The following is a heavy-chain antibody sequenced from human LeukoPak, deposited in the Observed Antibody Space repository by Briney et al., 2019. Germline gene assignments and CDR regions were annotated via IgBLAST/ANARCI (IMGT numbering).Heavy chain of an antibody. V-gene: IGHV1-2*02. CDR3: ARGGNWGNWFDP. CDR2: INPNSGGT. CDR1: GYTFTGYY. D-gene: IGHD7-27*01. Sequence: ASVKVSCKAFGYTFTGYYMHWVRQAPGQGLEWMGWINPNSGGTKYAQKFQGRATMTRDTSISTAYMELGRLRSDDTAVYYCARGGNWGNWFDPWGQGTLVTVSS. J-gene: IGHJ5*02.